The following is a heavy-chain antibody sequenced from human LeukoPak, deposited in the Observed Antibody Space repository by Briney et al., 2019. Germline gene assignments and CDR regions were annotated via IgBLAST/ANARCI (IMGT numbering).Heavy chain of an antibody. Sequence: PSETLSLTCTVSGGSISSGGYYWSWIRQPPGKGLEWIGYIYHSGSTYYNPSLKSRVTISVDRSKNQFSLKLSSVTAADTAVYYCARGPRVRFLEWFTLDYWGQGTLVTVSS. CDR2: IYHSGST. CDR1: GGSISSGGYY. CDR3: ARGPRVRFLEWFTLDY. V-gene: IGHV4-30-2*01. J-gene: IGHJ4*02. D-gene: IGHD3-3*01.